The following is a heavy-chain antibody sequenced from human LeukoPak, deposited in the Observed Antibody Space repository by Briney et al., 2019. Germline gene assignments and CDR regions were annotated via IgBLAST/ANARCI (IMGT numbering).Heavy chain of an antibody. V-gene: IGHV4-34*01. CDR1: GGSFSGYY. Sequence: SETLSLTCAVYGGSFSGYYWSWIRQPPGKGLEWIGEINHSGSTNYDPSLKSRVTISVDTSKNQFSLKLSSVTAADTAVYYCARRPRWAKPFDYWGQGTLVTVSS. J-gene: IGHJ4*02. CDR3: ARRPRWAKPFDY. CDR2: INHSGST. D-gene: IGHD4/OR15-4a*01.